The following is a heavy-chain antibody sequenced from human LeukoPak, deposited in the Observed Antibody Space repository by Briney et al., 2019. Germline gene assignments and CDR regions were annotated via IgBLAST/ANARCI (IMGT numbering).Heavy chain of an antibody. CDR1: GFTFINYN. CDR2: ISGSSNTI. D-gene: IGHD1-26*01. V-gene: IGHV3-48*01. Sequence: PGGSLRLSCAASGFTFINYNMNWVRQAPGKGLEWVSYISGSSNTIYYADSVEGRFTISRDNAKNSLALQMNSLRAEDTAVYYCARGRVGARGHALDIWDQGTMVTVSS. CDR3: ARGRVGARGHALDI. J-gene: IGHJ3*02.